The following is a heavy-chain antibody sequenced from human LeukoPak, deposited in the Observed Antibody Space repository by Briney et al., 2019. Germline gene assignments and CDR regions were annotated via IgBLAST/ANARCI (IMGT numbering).Heavy chain of an antibody. V-gene: IGHV5-51*01. CDR2: IYPGDSDT. Sequence: GESLKISCKGSGYSFTSYWIGWVRQMPGKGLEWMWVIYPGDSDTTYSPSFQGQVTISADKPISTAYLQWSSLKASDTAMYYWARRTDYRFDYCVQVILVTVSS. CDR1: GYSFTSYW. D-gene: IGHD4-11*01. J-gene: IGHJ4*02. CDR3: ARRTDYRFDY.